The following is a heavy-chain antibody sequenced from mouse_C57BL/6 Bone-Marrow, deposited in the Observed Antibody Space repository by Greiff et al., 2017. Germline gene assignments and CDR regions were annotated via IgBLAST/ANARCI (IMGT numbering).Heavy chain of an antibody. J-gene: IGHJ2*01. CDR1: GYTFTSYG. CDR3: ARRSRIYYDYDAFDY. Sequence: VQLQQSGAELARPGASVKLSCKASGYTFTSYGISWVKQRTGQGLEWIGEIYPRSGNTYYNEQFKGKDTLTADKSSSTAYMELRSLTSGDSAVDFCARRSRIYYDYDAFDYWGQGTTLTVSS. D-gene: IGHD2-4*01. V-gene: IGHV1-81*01. CDR2: IYPRSGNT.